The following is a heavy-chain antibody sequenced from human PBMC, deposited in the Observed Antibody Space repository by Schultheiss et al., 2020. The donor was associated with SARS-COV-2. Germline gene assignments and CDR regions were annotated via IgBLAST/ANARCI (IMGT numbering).Heavy chain of an antibody. J-gene: IGHJ3*02. CDR1: GFTFSSYA. CDR3: ARAGYCSGGSCYGGFDAFDI. V-gene: IGHV3-30*04. D-gene: IGHD2-15*01. Sequence: GGSLRLSCAASGFTFSSYAMSWVRQAPGKGLEWVAVISYDGSNKYYADSVKGRFTISRDNSRNALYLQMNSLRAEDTAVYYCARAGYCSGGSCYGGFDAFDIWGQGTRVTVS. CDR2: ISYDGSNK.